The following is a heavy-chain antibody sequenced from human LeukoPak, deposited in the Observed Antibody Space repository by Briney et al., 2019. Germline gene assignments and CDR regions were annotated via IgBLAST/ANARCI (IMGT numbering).Heavy chain of an antibody. CDR3: ARGYDCGGNTWGFDY. V-gene: IGHV4-34*01. CDR2: NNHSGNT. Sequence: PSETLPHTCPFYGGSFLCYYWSWIRPPPAKGVEWIGENNHSGNTNCNPCIESRVTISVDTSKNQFCLKLSSVPAAGTAVYYCARGYDCGGNTWGFDYWGQGTLVTVSS. D-gene: IGHD4-23*01. J-gene: IGHJ4*02. CDR1: GGSFLCYY.